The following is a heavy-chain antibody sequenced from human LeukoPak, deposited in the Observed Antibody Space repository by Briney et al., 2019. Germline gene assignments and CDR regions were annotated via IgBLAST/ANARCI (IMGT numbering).Heavy chain of an antibody. CDR2: FDPEDGEA. V-gene: IGHV1-24*01. D-gene: IGHD1-20*01. Sequence: GASVKVSCKVSGYTLTELSMHWVRQAPGKGLECMGGFDPEDGEAIYAQKFQGRVTMTEDTSTDTAYMELSSLRSEDTAVYYCATDVRYNWNDVAFGIWGQGTMVTVSS. CDR1: GYTLTELS. J-gene: IGHJ3*02. CDR3: ATDVRYNWNDVAFGI.